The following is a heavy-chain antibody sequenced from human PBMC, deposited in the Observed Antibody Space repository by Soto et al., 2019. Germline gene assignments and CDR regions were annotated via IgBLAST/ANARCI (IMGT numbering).Heavy chain of an antibody. Sequence: QVQLVQSGAEVKKPGASVKVSCKASGYTFTSYDINWVRQATGQGLEWLGWMKPNSGNTGYAQKSQGRVTMTRNTSISTAYMELSSLRSEDTAVYYCARGGTLGDYVWGSYRFNWFDPWGQGTLVTVSS. CDR3: ARGGTLGDYVWGSYRFNWFDP. J-gene: IGHJ5*02. V-gene: IGHV1-8*01. CDR1: GYTFTSYD. CDR2: MKPNSGNT. D-gene: IGHD3-16*02.